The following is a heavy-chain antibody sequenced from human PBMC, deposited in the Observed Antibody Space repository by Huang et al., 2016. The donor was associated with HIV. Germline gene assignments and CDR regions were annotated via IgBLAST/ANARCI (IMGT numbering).Heavy chain of an antibody. V-gene: IGHV4-39*01. J-gene: IGHJ4*02. Sequence: QLQLQESGPGLVKPSDTLSLHCTISGGSIKSRNYYWGWVRQAPGKGLEWIGDIYYGGSPCYNPSLRSRVSLSVDTSKKQVALKVNAVIAADTAVYYCARRQGSGYYFYFDYWGRGSPVTVSA. CDR1: GGSIKSRNYY. CDR2: IYYGGSP. CDR3: ARRQGSGYYFYFDY. D-gene: IGHD3-22*01.